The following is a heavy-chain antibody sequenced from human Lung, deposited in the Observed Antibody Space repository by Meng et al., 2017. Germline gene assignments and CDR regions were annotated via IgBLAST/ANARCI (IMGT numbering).Heavy chain of an antibody. J-gene: IGHJ4*02. CDR3: ARLPLLWFGESHDFDY. D-gene: IGHD3-10*01. CDR1: GFTFSSYS. CDR2: ISSSSSYI. Sequence: EVQLVESGGGLVKPWGSLRRSCAASGFTFSSYSMNWVRQAPGKGLEWVSSISSSSSYIYYADSVKGRFTISRDNAKNSLYLQMNSLRAEDTAVYYCARLPLLWFGESHDFDYWGQGTLVTVSS. V-gene: IGHV3-21*02.